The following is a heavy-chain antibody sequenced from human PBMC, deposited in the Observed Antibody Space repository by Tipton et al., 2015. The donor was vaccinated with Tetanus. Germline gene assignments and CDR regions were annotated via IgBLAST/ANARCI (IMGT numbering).Heavy chain of an antibody. CDR3: ARANYDFSMKGPFDS. Sequence: LVKPSETLSLTCTVSGDSLRSGDRNWSWIRQAPGKGLEWLAYISSSGSTNSDYFLKSRISISRDTSKNQYFLNLSSVTAADTAVYFCARANYDFSMKGPFDSWGQGILVVVST. J-gene: IGHJ4*02. V-gene: IGHV4-61*08. D-gene: IGHD3-3*01. CDR2: ISSSGST. CDR1: GDSLRSGDRN.